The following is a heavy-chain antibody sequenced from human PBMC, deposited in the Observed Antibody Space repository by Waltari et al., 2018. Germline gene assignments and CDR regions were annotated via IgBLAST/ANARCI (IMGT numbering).Heavy chain of an antibody. Sequence: EVQLVESGGGLVKPGGSLRLSCAASGFTFSNAWMSWVRQAPGKGLEWVGRIKRKTDGGATDYAAPVKGRFTISREDSKNTLYLQMNSLKTEDTAVYYCTTGHMVQGLDWGQGTLVTVSS. CDR1: GFTFSNAW. V-gene: IGHV3-15*01. D-gene: IGHD3-10*01. J-gene: IGHJ4*02. CDR3: TTGHMVQGLD. CDR2: IKRKTDGGAT.